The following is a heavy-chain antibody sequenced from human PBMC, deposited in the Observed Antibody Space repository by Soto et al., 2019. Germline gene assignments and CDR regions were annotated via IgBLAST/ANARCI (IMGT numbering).Heavy chain of an antibody. V-gene: IGHV4-31*03. Sequence: SETLSLTCTVSGGSISSGGYYWSWIRQHPGKGPEWIGYIYYSGSTYYNPSLKSRVTISVDTSKNQFSLKLSSVTAADTAVYYCARGLLLWFGENPPGFDPWGQGTLVTVSS. CDR1: GGSISSGGYY. D-gene: IGHD3-10*01. CDR2: IYYSGST. J-gene: IGHJ5*02. CDR3: ARGLLLWFGENPPGFDP.